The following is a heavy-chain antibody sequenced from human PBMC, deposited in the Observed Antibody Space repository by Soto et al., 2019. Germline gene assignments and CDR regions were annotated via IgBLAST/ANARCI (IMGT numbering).Heavy chain of an antibody. CDR2: IYYSGST. CDR1: GGSISSYY. D-gene: IGHD3-22*01. CDR3: ARDVDLTYNSSGYYPSWFDP. Sequence: QVQPQESGPGLVKPSETLSLACTVSGGSISSYYWSWIRQPPGKGLEWIGYIYYSGSTNYDPSLKSRVTISVNTSKNQFSLKLSSVTAADTAVYYCARDVDLTYNSSGYYPSWFDPWGQRTLVTVSS. J-gene: IGHJ5*02. V-gene: IGHV4-59*01.